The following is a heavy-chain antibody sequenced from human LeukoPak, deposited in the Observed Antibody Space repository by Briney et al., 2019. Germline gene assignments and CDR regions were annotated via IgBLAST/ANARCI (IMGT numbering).Heavy chain of an antibody. V-gene: IGHV4-59*01. CDR1: GGSISSYH. CDR2: IYYSGST. CDR3: ARYGYSSSWYYFDY. Sequence: SETLSLTCTVSGGSISSYHWSWIRQPPGKGLEWIGYIYYSGSTNYNPSLKSRVTISVDTSKNQFSLKLSSVTAADTAVYYCARYGYSSSWYYFDYWGQGTLVTVSS. D-gene: IGHD6-13*01. J-gene: IGHJ4*02.